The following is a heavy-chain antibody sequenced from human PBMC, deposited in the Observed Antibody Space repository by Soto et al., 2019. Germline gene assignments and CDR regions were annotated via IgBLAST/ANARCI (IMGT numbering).Heavy chain of an antibody. CDR2: INRDGNEK. CDR1: GFTFSSYW. D-gene: IGHD3-22*01. V-gene: IGHV3-7*03. J-gene: IGHJ4*02. CDR3: ARAPDGSGSYYYFDG. Sequence: GGCLRLSCAASGFTFSSYWMSWVRQAPGKGLQWVANINRDGNEKYYVDSLKGRFTISRDNAENSLYLQMNTLRAEDTAVYYCARAPDGSGSYYYFDGWGQGTLVTVSS.